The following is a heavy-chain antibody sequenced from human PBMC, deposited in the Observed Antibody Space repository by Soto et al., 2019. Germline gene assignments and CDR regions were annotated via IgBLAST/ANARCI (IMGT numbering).Heavy chain of an antibody. J-gene: IGHJ6*02. V-gene: IGHV3-23*01. D-gene: IGHD3-22*01. Sequence: PGGSLRLSFAASGFPFSHYAMSWVRPAPGKGLEWVSAISGSGGSTYYATSVKGRFTISRDNSKNTLYLQMNALRAEDTAVYYCAKDKGSGSYAYYNYGMDVWGPGTTVNVSS. CDR2: ISGSGGST. CDR1: GFPFSHYA. CDR3: AKDKGSGSYAYYNYGMDV.